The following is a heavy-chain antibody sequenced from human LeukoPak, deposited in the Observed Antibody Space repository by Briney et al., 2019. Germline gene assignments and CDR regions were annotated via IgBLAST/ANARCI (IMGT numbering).Heavy chain of an antibody. J-gene: IGHJ5*02. Sequence: ASVKVSCKASGYTFTGYYMHWVRQAPGQGLEWMGWINPNSGGTNYAQKFQGRVTMTRDTSISTAYMELRSLRSDDTAVYYCARTDYAQPNWFDPWGQGTLVTVSS. D-gene: IGHD4-17*01. CDR1: GYTFTGYY. CDR3: ARTDYAQPNWFDP. CDR2: INPNSGGT. V-gene: IGHV1-2*02.